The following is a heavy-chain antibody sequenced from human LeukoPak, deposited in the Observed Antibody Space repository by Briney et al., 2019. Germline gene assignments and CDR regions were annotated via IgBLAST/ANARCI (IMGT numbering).Heavy chain of an antibody. J-gene: IGHJ5*02. D-gene: IGHD2-15*01. CDR1: GFTFSSYW. V-gene: IGHV3-7*01. CDR3: AREVSCSGGSCTDLRFDP. CDR2: IKQDGSEK. Sequence: GGSLRLSCAASGFTFSSYWMSWVRQAPGKGLEWVANIKQDGSEKYYVDSVKGRFTISRDNAKNSLYLQMKSLRAEDTAVYYCAREVSCSGGSCTDLRFDPWGQGTLVTVSS.